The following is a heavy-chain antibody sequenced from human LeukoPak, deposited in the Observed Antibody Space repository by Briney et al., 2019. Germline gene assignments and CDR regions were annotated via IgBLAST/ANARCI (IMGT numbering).Heavy chain of an antibody. D-gene: IGHD3-10*01. J-gene: IGHJ4*02. CDR2: ISAYNGNT. V-gene: IGHV1-18*01. CDR1: GYTFTSYG. Sequence: ASVKVSCKASGYTFTSYGISWVRQAPGQGLEWMGWISAYNGNTNYAQKLQGRVTMTTDTSTSTAYMELRSLRSDDTAVYYCARSYGGAPRPLIDYWGQGTLVTGSS. CDR3: ARSYGGAPRPLIDY.